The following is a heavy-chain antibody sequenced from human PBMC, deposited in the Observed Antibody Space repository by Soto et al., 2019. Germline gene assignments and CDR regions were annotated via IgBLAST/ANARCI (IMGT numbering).Heavy chain of an antibody. Sequence: ASVKVSCEASGYTFTSYAMHWVRQAPGQRLEWMGWINAGNGNTKYSQKFQGRVTITRDTSASTAYMELSSLRSEGTAVYYCARAFVLVPANIDYWGQGTLVTVSS. CDR1: GYTFTSYA. D-gene: IGHD2-2*01. J-gene: IGHJ4*02. CDR3: ARAFVLVPANIDY. V-gene: IGHV1-3*01. CDR2: INAGNGNT.